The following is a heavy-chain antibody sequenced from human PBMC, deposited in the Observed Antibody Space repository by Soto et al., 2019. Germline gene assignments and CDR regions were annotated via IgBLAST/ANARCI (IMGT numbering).Heavy chain of an antibody. J-gene: IGHJ6*03. V-gene: IGHV4-39*01. CDR1: GGSISSSSYY. CDR3: AAGYGDYSLYYYMDV. CDR2: IYYSGST. D-gene: IGHD4-17*01. Sequence: SETLSLTCTVSGGSISSSSYYWGWIRQPPGKGLEWIGSIYYSGSTYYNPSLKSRVTISVDTSKNQFSLKLSSVTAADTAVYYCAAGYGDYSLYYYMDVWGKGTTVTVSS.